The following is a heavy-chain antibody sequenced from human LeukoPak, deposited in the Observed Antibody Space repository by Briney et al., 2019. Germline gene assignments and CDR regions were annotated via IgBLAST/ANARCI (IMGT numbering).Heavy chain of an antibody. CDR2: ISSSGGTI. CDR3: ARDGCSSTSCYLPGAFDP. D-gene: IGHD2-2*01. Sequence: GGSLRLSCAASGFTFSDYYMSWIRQAPGKGLEWVSYISSSGGTIYYADSVKGRFTISRDNAKNSLYLQMNSLRAEDTAVYYCARDGCSSTSCYLPGAFDPWGQGTLVTVSS. V-gene: IGHV3-11*01. CDR1: GFTFSDYY. J-gene: IGHJ5*02.